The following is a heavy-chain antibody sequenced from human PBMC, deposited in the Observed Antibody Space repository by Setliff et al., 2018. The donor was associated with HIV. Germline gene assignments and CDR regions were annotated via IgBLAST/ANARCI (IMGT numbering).Heavy chain of an antibody. CDR1: GYTFTYCS. J-gene: IGHJ4*02. Sequence: SVKVSCKASGYTFTYCSLHWLQQAPGQGLERMRWITLYNGNTNYAKKFQRRVTITSDMSLRTAYIELSSLRSEDSAVYYWVPLLLAVAGTRFSGFFDYWGQGTLFTVS. V-gene: IGHV1-45*02. CDR2: ITLYNGNT. D-gene: IGHD6-19*01. CDR3: VPLLLAVAGTRFSGFFDY.